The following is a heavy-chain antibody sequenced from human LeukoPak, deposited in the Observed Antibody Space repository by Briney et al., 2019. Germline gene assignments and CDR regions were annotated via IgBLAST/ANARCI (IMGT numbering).Heavy chain of an antibody. Sequence: PGGSLRLSCAASGFTFSSYAMNWVRQAPGKGLEWVSSISSSSSYIYYADSVKGRFTISRDNAENSLYLQMNSLRAEDTAVYYCARFGLRYYFDYWGQGTLVTVSS. CDR3: ARFGLRYYFDY. D-gene: IGHD3-16*01. CDR1: GFTFSSYA. CDR2: ISSSSSYI. V-gene: IGHV3-21*01. J-gene: IGHJ4*02.